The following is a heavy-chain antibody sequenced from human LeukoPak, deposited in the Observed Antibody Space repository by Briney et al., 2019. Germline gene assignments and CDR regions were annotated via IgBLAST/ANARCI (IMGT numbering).Heavy chain of an antibody. CDR1: GFTVSSNY. Sequence: SGGSLRLSCAASGFTVSSNYMNWVRQAPGKGLEWVSVIYSSGSTDYADSVKGRLTTSRDNSKNTLFLQMNSLRAEDTAVYYCARDLENYWYFDLWGRGTRVTVSS. V-gene: IGHV3-53*01. CDR2: IYSSGST. J-gene: IGHJ2*01. CDR3: ARDLENYWYFDL.